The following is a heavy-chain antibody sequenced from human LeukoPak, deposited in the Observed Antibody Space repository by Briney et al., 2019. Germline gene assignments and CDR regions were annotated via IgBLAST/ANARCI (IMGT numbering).Heavy chain of an antibody. J-gene: IGHJ4*02. CDR1: GGSFSGYY. V-gene: IGHV4-34*01. D-gene: IGHD6-13*01. CDR2: INHSGST. CDR3: ARVAGRGLAAAGRGFWLLGY. Sequence: SETLSLTCAVYGGSFSGYYWSWIRQPPGKGLEWIGEINHSGSTNYNPSLKSRVTISVDTSKNQFSLKLSSVTAADTAVYYCARVAGRGLAAAGRGFWLLGYWGQGTLVTVSS.